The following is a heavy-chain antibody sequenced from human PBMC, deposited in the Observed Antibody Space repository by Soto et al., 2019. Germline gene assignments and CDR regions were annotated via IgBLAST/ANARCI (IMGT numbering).Heavy chain of an antibody. D-gene: IGHD2-15*01. CDR1: GGTFSSYA. CDR3: ARGHQAVVTLYYFDY. Sequence: QVQLVQSGAEVKKPGSSVKVSCKASGGTFSSYAISWVRQAPGQGLEWMGGIIPIFVTANYAQKFQGRVTITADESTSTADMEPSSLISEDTAVYYCARGHQAVVTLYYFDYWGQGTLVTVSS. J-gene: IGHJ4*02. CDR2: IIPIFVTA. V-gene: IGHV1-69*12.